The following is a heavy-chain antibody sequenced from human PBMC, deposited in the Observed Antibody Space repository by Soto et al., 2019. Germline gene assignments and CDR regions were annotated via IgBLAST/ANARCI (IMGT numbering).Heavy chain of an antibody. Sequence: SETLSLTCTVSGGSISSYYWSWIRQPPGKGLEWIGYIYYSGSTNYNPSLKSRVTISVDTSKNQFSLKLSSVTAADTAVYYCARIRQDDYGDYEGYYFDYWGQGTLVTVSS. CDR1: GGSISSYY. CDR3: ARIRQDDYGDYEGYYFDY. J-gene: IGHJ4*02. D-gene: IGHD4-17*01. CDR2: IYYSGST. V-gene: IGHV4-59*08.